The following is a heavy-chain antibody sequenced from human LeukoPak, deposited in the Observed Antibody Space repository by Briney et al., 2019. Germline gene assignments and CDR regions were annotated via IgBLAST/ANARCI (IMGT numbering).Heavy chain of an antibody. CDR2: IYYSGST. CDR3: ASGKQWLAKFDY. Sequence: SQTLSLTCAVSGGSISSGGYSWSWIRQPPGKGLEWIGYIYYSGSTYYNPSLKSRVSISVDTSKNQFSLRLSSVTAADTAVYYCASGKQWLAKFDYWGQGTLVTVSS. D-gene: IGHD6-19*01. V-gene: IGHV4-30-2*03. J-gene: IGHJ4*02. CDR1: GGSISSGGYS.